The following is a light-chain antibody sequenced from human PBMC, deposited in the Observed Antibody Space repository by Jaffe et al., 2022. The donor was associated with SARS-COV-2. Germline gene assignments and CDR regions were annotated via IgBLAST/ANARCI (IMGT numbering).Light chain of an antibody. Sequence: QSALTQPPSASGSPGQSVAFSCTGTSSDLGDFNYVSWYQQHPGKAPKLIIYEVNKRPSGVPDRFSGSRSGSTASLTVSGLQAEDEADYYCTSYAGSNTWVFGGGTKLTVL. CDR1: SSDLGDFNY. V-gene: IGLV2-8*01. CDR3: TSYAGSNTWV. CDR2: EVN. J-gene: IGLJ3*02.